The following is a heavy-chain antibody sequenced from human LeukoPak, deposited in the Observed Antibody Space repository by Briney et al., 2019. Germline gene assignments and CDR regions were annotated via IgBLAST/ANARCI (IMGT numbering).Heavy chain of an antibody. CDR1: GVSISSSSYD. CDR2: IYYSGST. CDR3: ARGPFIVVVPAAKVWFDP. Sequence: SKTLSLTCTVSGVSISSSSYDWGWIRQPPGKGLDWIGSIYYSGSTYYNPSLKSRVTISVDTSKNQLSQKLSSVTAADTDVYYCARGPFIVVVPAAKVWFDPWGQGTLVTVSS. D-gene: IGHD2-2*01. J-gene: IGHJ5*02. V-gene: IGHV4-39*01.